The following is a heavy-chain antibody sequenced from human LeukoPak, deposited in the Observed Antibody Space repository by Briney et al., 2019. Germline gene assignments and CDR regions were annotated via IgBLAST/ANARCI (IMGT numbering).Heavy chain of an antibody. CDR3: ARDLIEYSSSRYGHY. D-gene: IGHD6-13*01. V-gene: IGHV3-30*04. Sequence: GTSLRLSCVASGFTFSSYTMHWVRQAPGKGLEWVAVHYADPVKGRFTISRDNSKNTLYLQMNSLRAEDTAVYYCARDLIEYSSSRYGHYWGQGTLVTVSS. J-gene: IGHJ4*02. CDR1: GFTFSSYT.